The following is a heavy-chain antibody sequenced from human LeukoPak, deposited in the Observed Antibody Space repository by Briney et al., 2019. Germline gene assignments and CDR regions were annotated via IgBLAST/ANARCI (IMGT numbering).Heavy chain of an antibody. D-gene: IGHD3-22*01. V-gene: IGHV4-59*01. CDR3: ARERGRGYYYDSSGPTGEYYFDY. CDR1: GGSISSYY. Sequence: PSETLSLTRTVSGGSISSYYWSWIRQPPGKGLEWIGYIYYSGSTNYNPSLKSRVTISVDTSKNQFSLKLSSVTAADTAVYYCARERGRGYYYDSSGPTGEYYFDYWGQGTLVTVSS. J-gene: IGHJ4*02. CDR2: IYYSGST.